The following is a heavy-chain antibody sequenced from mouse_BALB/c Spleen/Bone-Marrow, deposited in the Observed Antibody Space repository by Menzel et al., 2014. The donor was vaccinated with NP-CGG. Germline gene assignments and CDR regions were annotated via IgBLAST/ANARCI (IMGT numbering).Heavy chain of an antibody. Sequence: EVKLEESGGGLVQPGGSLKLSCAASGFDFSRYWMSWVRQAPGKGLEWIGEINPDSSTINYTPSLKDKFIISRDNAKNAVYLQMSNVISEDTALYHCAPWDHYGLLDVWGAGPTVPVSS. CDR1: GFDFSRYW. CDR2: INPDSSTI. V-gene: IGHV4-1*02. J-gene: IGHJ1*01. D-gene: IGHD1-1*01. CDR3: APWDHYGLLDV.